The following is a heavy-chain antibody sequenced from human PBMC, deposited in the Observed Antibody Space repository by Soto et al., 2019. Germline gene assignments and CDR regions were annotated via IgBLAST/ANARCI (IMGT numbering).Heavy chain of an antibody. Sequence: SETLSLTCTVSGGSISSCYWSWIRQPAGKGLEWIGRIYTSGSTNYNPSLKSRVTMSVDTSKNQFSLKLSSVTAADTAVYYCARDGWGALNYYYYYGMDVWGQGTTVTVSS. CDR1: GGSISSCY. D-gene: IGHD3-16*01. V-gene: IGHV4-4*07. J-gene: IGHJ6*02. CDR3: ARDGWGALNYYYYYGMDV. CDR2: IYTSGST.